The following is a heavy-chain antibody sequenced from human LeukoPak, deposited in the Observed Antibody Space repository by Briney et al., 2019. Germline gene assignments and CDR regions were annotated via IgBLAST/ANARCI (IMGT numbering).Heavy chain of an antibody. V-gene: IGHV3-7*01. CDR1: GFTFNRSW. CDR2: MDPSGSQK. J-gene: IGHJ4*02. Sequence: GGSLRLSCAASGFTFNRSWMNWVRQAPGKGLEWVANMDPSGSQKRYVDSVKGRFTISKDNPGTSLYLELYSLRAEDTAIYYCAIWTSGNYWGQGTPVTVSS. D-gene: IGHD1-1*01. CDR3: AIWTSGNY.